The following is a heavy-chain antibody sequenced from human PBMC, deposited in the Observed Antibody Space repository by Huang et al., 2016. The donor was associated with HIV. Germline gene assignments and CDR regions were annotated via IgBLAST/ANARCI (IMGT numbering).Heavy chain of an antibody. Sequence: VESGGRLVQPGGSIRLACVGSTFRFGAYWMSWVRQPPGKGLEWVDKIRQDESEKYFVDSLKGRFNISRDNAKKVVFLEMNNVRVEDTATYFCATKTAGMDIWGQGTTVTVS. V-gene: IGHV3-7*03. CDR3: ATKTAGMDI. CDR1: TFRFGAYW. CDR2: IRQDESEK. D-gene: IGHD1-7*01. J-gene: IGHJ6*02.